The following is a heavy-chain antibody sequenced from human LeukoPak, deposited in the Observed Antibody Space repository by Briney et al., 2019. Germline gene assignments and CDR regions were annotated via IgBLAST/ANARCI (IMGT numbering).Heavy chain of an antibody. V-gene: IGHV3-23*01. CDR1: GFSFGTYS. CDR3: TKGGVVSAFGY. Sequence: GSLRLSCAASGFSFGTYSMTWVRQAPGKGLECVSTVSRSGGTTYYPDSVKGRITISRDNSKNPLFLQMSSLRAEDTALYYCTKGGVVSAFGYWGQGPLVTVSS. CDR2: VSRSGGTT. D-gene: IGHD3-22*01. J-gene: IGHJ4*02.